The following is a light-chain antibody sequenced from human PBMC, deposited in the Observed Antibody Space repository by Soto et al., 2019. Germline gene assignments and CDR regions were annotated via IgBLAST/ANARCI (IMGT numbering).Light chain of an antibody. CDR3: QHYGTSLYT. CDR1: QIISSTY. V-gene: IGKV3-20*01. J-gene: IGKJ2*01. Sequence: DIVLTQSPGTLSLSPGERATLSCRASQIISSTYLGWYQQKPGHAPRLLIYAASSRATGIPYRFSGSGSGTDFTLTISRLEPEDFAVYYCQHYGTSLYTFGQGTKLEIK. CDR2: AAS.